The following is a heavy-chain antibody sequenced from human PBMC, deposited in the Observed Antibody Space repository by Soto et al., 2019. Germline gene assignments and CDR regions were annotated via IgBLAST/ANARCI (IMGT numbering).Heavy chain of an antibody. J-gene: IGHJ6*02. Sequence: VGSLGLSCAASGFTFSPYWMHWVRQAPGKGLVWVSRINSDGSSTGYADSVKGRFTISRDNAKNTLYLQMNSLRAEDTAVYYCAREGYSGYDPYYYYGMDVWGQGTTVTVSS. CDR2: INSDGSST. V-gene: IGHV3-74*01. CDR3: AREGYSGYDPYYYYGMDV. D-gene: IGHD5-12*01. CDR1: GFTFSPYW.